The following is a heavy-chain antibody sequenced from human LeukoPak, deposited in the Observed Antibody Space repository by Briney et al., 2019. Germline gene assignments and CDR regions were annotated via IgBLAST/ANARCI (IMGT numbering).Heavy chain of an antibody. Sequence: SETLSLTCTVSGGSISYYYWSWIRQPPGKGLEWIGEINHSGSTNYNPSLKSRVTISVDTSKNQFSLKLSSVTAADTAVYYCARGAPFDIWGQGTMVTVSS. CDR3: ARGAPFDI. V-gene: IGHV4-34*01. CDR2: INHSGST. CDR1: GGSISYYY. J-gene: IGHJ3*02.